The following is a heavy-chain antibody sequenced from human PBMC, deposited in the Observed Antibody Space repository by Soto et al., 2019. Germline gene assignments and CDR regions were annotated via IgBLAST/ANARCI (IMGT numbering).Heavy chain of an antibody. J-gene: IGHJ4*02. CDR3: ARADYATGSYYPDY. V-gene: IGHV4-31*03. Sequence: QVQLQESGPGLVKPSQTLSLTCTVSGGSVRRGNYYWSWIRQFPGKGLEWIGYISNSGGTHYNPSLMSRITILVDTSKNQFFLELRSVTAADPALYYCARADYATGSYYPDYWGQGTLVTVSS. CDR1: GGSVRRGNYY. D-gene: IGHD3-10*01. CDR2: ISNSGGT.